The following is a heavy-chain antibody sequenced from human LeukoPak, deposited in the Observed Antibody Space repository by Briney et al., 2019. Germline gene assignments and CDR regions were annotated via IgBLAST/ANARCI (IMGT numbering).Heavy chain of an antibody. Sequence: SETLSLTCAVYGGSFSGYYWSWIRQPPGKGLEWTGEINHSGSTNYNPSLKSRVTISVDTSKNQFSLKLSSVTAADTAVYYCARGASYYYDSSGYWNYYYYYYMDVWGKGTTVTVSS. CDR1: GGSFSGYY. D-gene: IGHD3-22*01. V-gene: IGHV4-34*01. J-gene: IGHJ6*03. CDR3: ARGASYYYDSSGYWNYYYYYYMDV. CDR2: INHSGST.